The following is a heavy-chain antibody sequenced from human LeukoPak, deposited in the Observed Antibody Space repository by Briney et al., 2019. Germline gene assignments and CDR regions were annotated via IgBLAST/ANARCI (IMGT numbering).Heavy chain of an antibody. CDR1: GYAFTTYD. J-gene: IGHJ4*02. V-gene: IGHV1-8*01. Sequence: ASVKVSCKASGYAFTTYDINWVRQAPGQGLEWMAWINPGNGATGYAQTFQDRITVTSDTSPDTVYMELASPTSNDTATDYCAXXXQDHGGNCFNHWGLGSLVTVSS. D-gene: IGHD4-23*01. CDR3: AXXXQDHGGNCFNH. CDR2: INPGNGAT.